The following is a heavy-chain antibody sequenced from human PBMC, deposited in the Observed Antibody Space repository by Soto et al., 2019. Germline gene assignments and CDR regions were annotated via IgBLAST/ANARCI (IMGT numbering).Heavy chain of an antibody. Sequence: SVKVSCKASGGTFSSYAISWVRQAPGQGLEWMGGIIPIFGTANYAQKFQGRVTITADESTSTAYMELSSLRSEDTAVYYCARDLDIVLVPAAILYYYGMDVWG. CDR3: ARDLDIVLVPAAILYYYGMDV. D-gene: IGHD2-2*03. CDR2: IIPIFGTA. J-gene: IGHJ6*02. CDR1: GGTFSSYA. V-gene: IGHV1-69*13.